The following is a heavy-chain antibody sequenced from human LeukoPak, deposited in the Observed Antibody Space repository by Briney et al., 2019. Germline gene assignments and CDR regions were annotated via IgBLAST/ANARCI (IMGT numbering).Heavy chain of an antibody. Sequence: GGSLRLSCAASGFTFSSYWMHWVRQAPGKGRVWVSRINSDGRSTSYADSVKGRFTISRDNAKNTLYLQMNSLRAEDTAVYYCARVRGYSYYGGYYYYMDVWGKGTTVTVSS. CDR3: ARVRGYSYYGGYYYYMDV. V-gene: IGHV3-74*01. CDR2: INSDGRST. D-gene: IGHD5-18*01. J-gene: IGHJ6*03. CDR1: GFTFSSYW.